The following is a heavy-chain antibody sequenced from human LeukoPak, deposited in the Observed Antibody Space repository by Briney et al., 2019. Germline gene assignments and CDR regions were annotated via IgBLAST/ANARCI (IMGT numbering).Heavy chain of an antibody. CDR3: VRGLDYNVAWVY. CDR2: ISSSSSYI. Sequence: GGSLRLSCAASGFTFSNYNINWVRQAPGKGLEWVSSISSSSSYIYYADSVKGRFSISRDNAKNSLYLQMNSLRAEDTAVYYCVRGLDYNVAWVYWGQGTLVTVSS. CDR1: GFTFSNYN. D-gene: IGHD3-10*01. J-gene: IGHJ4*02. V-gene: IGHV3-21*01.